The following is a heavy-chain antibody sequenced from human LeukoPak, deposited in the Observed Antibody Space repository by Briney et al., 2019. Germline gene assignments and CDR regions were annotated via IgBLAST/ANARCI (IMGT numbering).Heavy chain of an antibody. CDR1: GYTFTSYY. V-gene: IGHV1-2*02. CDR3: ARGPFSTEGPDY. J-gene: IGHJ4*02. D-gene: IGHD2/OR15-2a*01. CDR2: TNPNSGGT. Sequence: ASVKVSCKASGYTFTSYYIHWVRQAPGQGLEWMGWTNPNSGGTNYVQKFQGRVTMTRDTSISKAYMELSRLRSDDTAVYYCARGPFSTEGPDYWGQGTLVTVSS.